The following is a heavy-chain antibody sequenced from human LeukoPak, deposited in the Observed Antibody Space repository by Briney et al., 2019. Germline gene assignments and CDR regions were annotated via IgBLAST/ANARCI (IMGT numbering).Heavy chain of an antibody. J-gene: IGHJ1*01. CDR1: GYTFTSYY. V-gene: IGHV1-46*01. CDR2: INPSGGTT. CDR3: ARGTGIAAAVISLFQY. Sequence: ASVKVSCKASGYTFTSYYMHWVRQAPGQGLEWMGVINPSGGTTSYAQKFQGRVTMTRDTSTSTVYMELSSLRSEDTAVYYCARGTGIAAAVISLFQYWGQGTLVTVSS. D-gene: IGHD6-13*01.